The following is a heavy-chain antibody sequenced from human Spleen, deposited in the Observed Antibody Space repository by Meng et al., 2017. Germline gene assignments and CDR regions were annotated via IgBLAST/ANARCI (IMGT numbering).Heavy chain of an antibody. Sequence: GGSLRLSCAASGFALSNYWMYWVRQAPGKGLVWVSRIKGDGSRTDYADAVKGRFTISRDNANNTLYLQMNSLTAENTAVYYCVREGTSLATFGMDVWGRGTTVTVSS. CDR3: VREGTSLATFGMDV. CDR1: GFALSNYW. CDR2: IKGDGSRT. D-gene: IGHD2/OR15-2a*01. V-gene: IGHV3-74*01. J-gene: IGHJ6*02.